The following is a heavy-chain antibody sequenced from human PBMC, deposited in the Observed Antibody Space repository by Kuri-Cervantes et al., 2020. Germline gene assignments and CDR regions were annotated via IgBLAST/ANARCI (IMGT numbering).Heavy chain of an antibody. CDR1: GFTFSNYA. D-gene: IGHD2-15*01. V-gene: IGHV3-23*01. Sequence: GESLKISCAASGFTFSNYAMSWVRQAPGKGLDWVSAITNSGGDTFHADSVKGRFTISRDNAKNTVYLQMNSLRTEDSAVYYCVLAATGRGGMDVWGQGTTVTVSS. J-gene: IGHJ6*02. CDR3: VLAATGRGGMDV. CDR2: ITNSGGDT.